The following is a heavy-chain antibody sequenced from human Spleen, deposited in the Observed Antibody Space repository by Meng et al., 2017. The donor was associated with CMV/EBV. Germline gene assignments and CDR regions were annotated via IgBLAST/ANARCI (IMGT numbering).Heavy chain of an antibody. CDR2: INSDGSST. J-gene: IGHJ4*02. Sequence: GESLKISCAASGFTFSSYWMHWVRQAPGKGLVWVSRINSDGSSTNYADSVKGRFTISRDNAKNTLYLQMNSLRAEDMALYYCAKAAVRLIAVAAYYFDYWGQGTLVTVSS. CDR3: AKAAVRLIAVAAYYFDY. CDR1: GFTFSSYW. V-gene: IGHV3-74*01. D-gene: IGHD6-19*01.